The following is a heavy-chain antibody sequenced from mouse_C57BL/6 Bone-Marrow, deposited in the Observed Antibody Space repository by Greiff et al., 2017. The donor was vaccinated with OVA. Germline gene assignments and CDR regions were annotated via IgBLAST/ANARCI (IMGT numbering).Heavy chain of an antibody. V-gene: IGHV7-3*01. D-gene: IGHD1-1*01. Sequence: EVKVVESGGGLVQPGGSLSLSCAASGFTFTDYYMSWVRQPPGKALEWLGFIRNKANGYTTEYSASVKGRFTISRDNSQSMLYLRMNALRAENSATYYCARSSMTTVDGEDAIDDWGQGTSVTVSS. CDR3: ARSSMTTVDGEDAIDD. CDR1: GFTFTDYY. CDR2: IRNKANGYTT. J-gene: IGHJ4*01.